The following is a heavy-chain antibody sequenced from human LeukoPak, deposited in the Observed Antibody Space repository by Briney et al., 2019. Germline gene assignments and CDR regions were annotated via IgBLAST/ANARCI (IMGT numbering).Heavy chain of an antibody. CDR3: ARTLIRYFDWSSTSYYFDY. V-gene: IGHV4-34*01. CDR1: GGSFSGYY. J-gene: IGHJ4*02. CDR2: INHSGST. Sequence: PSETLSLTCAVYGGSFSGYYGSWIRQPPGKGLEWIGEINHSGSTNYNPSLKSRVTISVDTSKNQFSLKLSSVTAADTAVYYCARTLIRYFDWSSTSYYFDYWGQGTLVTVSS. D-gene: IGHD3-9*01.